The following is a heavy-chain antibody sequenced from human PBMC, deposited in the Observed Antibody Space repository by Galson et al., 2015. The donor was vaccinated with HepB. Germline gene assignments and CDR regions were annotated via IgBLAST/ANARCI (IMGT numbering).Heavy chain of an antibody. CDR3: AKVGVVAARDFDY. J-gene: IGHJ4*02. Sequence: SLRLSCAASGFTFSSYGMHWVRQAPGKGLEWVAVISYDGSNKYYADSVKGRFTISRDNSKNTLYLQMNSLRAEDTAVYYCAKVGVVAARDFDYWGQGTLVTVSS. D-gene: IGHD2-15*01. V-gene: IGHV3-30*18. CDR1: GFTFSSYG. CDR2: ISYDGSNK.